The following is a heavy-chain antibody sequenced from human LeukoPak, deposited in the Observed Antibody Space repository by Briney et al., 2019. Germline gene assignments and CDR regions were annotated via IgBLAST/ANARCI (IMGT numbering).Heavy chain of an antibody. Sequence: ASVKVSCKASGYTFTGYYMHWVRQAPGQGLEWMGWIDPNSGGTNYAQKFQGWVTMTRDTSISTAYMELSRLRSDDTAVYYCARAAGPDYFDYWGQGTLVTVSS. CDR3: ARAAGPDYFDY. J-gene: IGHJ4*02. CDR2: IDPNSGGT. CDR1: GYTFTGYY. D-gene: IGHD6-13*01. V-gene: IGHV1-2*04.